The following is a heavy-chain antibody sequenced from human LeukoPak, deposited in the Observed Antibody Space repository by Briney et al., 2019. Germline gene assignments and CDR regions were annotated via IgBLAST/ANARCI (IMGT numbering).Heavy chain of an antibody. CDR2: ISTDGGST. D-gene: IGHD4-17*01. CDR1: GFTFSSYP. CDR3: LKRVRQGDYAYDY. V-gene: IGHV3-64D*06. J-gene: IGHJ4*02. Sequence: PGGSLRLSCSASGFTFSSYPMHWVRQAPGKGLEYVSSISTDGGSTYYADSVKGRFTISRDNSKNTLYLQMSSLRGEDTAVYYCLKRVRQGDYAYDYWGQGTLVTVSS.